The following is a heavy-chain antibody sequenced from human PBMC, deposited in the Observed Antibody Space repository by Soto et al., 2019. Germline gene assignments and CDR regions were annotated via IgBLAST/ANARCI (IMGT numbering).Heavy chain of an antibody. Sequence: QVQLVESGGGLVKPGGSLRLSCAASGFTFSDYYMSWVRQAPGKGLEWVSSISKSGSTIDYADSVRGRFTISRDNAKNSLYLQMNSLRGEDTAVYYCARQTPLVAVTPEFDYWGQGTLLTVSS. V-gene: IGHV3-11*01. CDR3: ARQTPLVAVTPEFDY. CDR2: ISKSGSTI. CDR1: GFTFSDYY. J-gene: IGHJ4*02. D-gene: IGHD2-15*01.